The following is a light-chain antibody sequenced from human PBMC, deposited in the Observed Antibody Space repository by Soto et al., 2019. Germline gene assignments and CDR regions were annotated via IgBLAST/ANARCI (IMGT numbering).Light chain of an antibody. J-gene: IGKJ5*01. Sequence: DVVMTQTPLSLSVTPGQPASMSCKSGQSLLYSDGKTYLCWYLQKPGQPPQLLIYDVSNRFSGVPDRFSGSGSGTDFTLKISRVEAEDVGVYYCMQRTHVPITFGQGTRMEIK. CDR3: MQRTHVPIT. CDR2: DVS. CDR1: QSLLYSDGKTY. V-gene: IGKV2D-29*01.